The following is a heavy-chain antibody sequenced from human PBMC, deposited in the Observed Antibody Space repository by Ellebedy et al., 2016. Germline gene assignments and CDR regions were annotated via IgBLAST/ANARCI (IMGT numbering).Heavy chain of an antibody. Sequence: GESLKISXSASGFTFSDYAMSWVRQAPGRGLEWVATISAKGDKRDLADSVQGRFTISRDNFRNTLHLQMSNLRGEDTAVYYCRQGHYADYWGQGTLVTVSS. D-gene: IGHD2-2*01. J-gene: IGHJ4*02. CDR1: GFTFSDYA. CDR3: RQGHYADY. V-gene: IGHV3-23*01. CDR2: ISAKGDKR.